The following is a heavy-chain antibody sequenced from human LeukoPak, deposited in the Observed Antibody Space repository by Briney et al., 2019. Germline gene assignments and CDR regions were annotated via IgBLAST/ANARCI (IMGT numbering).Heavy chain of an antibody. CDR1: GGTFSSYA. Sequence: ASVKVSCKASGGTFSSYAISWVRQASGQGLEWMGRIIPILGIANYAQKFQGRVTITADKSTSTAYMELSSLRSEDTAVYYCARDGWPVYYYYYYGMDVWGQGTTVTVSS. J-gene: IGHJ6*02. CDR2: IIPILGIA. V-gene: IGHV1-69*04. CDR3: ARDGWPVYYYYYYGMDV. D-gene: IGHD2-15*01.